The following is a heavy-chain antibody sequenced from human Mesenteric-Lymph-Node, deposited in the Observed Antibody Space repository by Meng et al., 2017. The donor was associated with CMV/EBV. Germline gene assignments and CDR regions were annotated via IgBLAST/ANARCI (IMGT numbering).Heavy chain of an antibody. J-gene: IGHJ6*02. Sequence: SETLSLTCAVYGGSFSGYYWSWIRQPPGKGLEWIGEINHSGSTNYNPSLKSRVTISVDTSKNQFSLKLSSVTAADTAVYYCARDRIVVVPAAPIAAAAYYYYYGMDVWGQGTTVTVSS. CDR2: INHSGST. D-gene: IGHD2-2*01. V-gene: IGHV4-34*01. CDR3: ARDRIVVVPAAPIAAAAYYYYYGMDV. CDR1: GGSFSGYY.